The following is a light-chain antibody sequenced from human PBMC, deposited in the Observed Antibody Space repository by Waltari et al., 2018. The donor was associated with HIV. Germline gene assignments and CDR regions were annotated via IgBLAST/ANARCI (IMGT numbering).Light chain of an antibody. CDR1: SSDVGAYAY. Sequence: QSALTQPASVSGSPGQSITLSCTGTSSDVGAYAYVSAYQQHPGKVPKLRTYCVYMRPSRISNRFSGSKSGNTASLTISGLRDEDEADYYCASFTSGRLNVFGTGTKVTVL. CDR2: CVY. CDR3: ASFTSGRLNV. J-gene: IGLJ1*01. V-gene: IGLV2-14*03.